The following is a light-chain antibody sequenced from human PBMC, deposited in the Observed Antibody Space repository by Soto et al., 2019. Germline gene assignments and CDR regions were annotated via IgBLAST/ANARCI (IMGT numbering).Light chain of an antibody. CDR2: AAS. V-gene: IGKV1-8*01. CDR3: QQYNSSPWT. J-gene: IGKJ1*01. CDR1: QGISSY. Sequence: AIRMTQSPSSFSASTGDRVTITCRASQGISSYLAWYQQKPGKAPKLLIYAASTLQSGVPSRFSGSGSGTEFTLTISSLQPEDFATYYCQQYNSSPWTFGQGTKVDIK.